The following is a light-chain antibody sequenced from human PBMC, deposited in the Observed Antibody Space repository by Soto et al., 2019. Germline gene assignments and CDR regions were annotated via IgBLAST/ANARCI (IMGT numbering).Light chain of an antibody. CDR2: GVT. CDR1: SSDVGGYNY. CDR3: TSYAGNNNFCV. Sequence: QSVLTQPASVSGSPGQSITISCTGTSSDVGGYNYVSWYQQHPGKAPKLIIYGVTNRPSGVSNRFSGSKSGNTASLTVSGLQAEDEADYYCTSYAGNNNFCVFGTGTKVTVL. V-gene: IGLV2-14*03. J-gene: IGLJ1*01.